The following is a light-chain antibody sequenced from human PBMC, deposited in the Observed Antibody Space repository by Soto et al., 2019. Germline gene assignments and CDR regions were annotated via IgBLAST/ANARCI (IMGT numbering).Light chain of an antibody. J-gene: IGKJ3*01. Sequence: EIPLTQSPSSLAASVGDRLTLTCRASRNVSIYLNWYQHKPGKGPTLLIHATSNLQIGVPSRFSGSGSGTEFTLTISSLQSEDFAVYYCQQYNNWPPVFGPGTKVDI. V-gene: IGKV1-39*01. CDR1: RNVSIY. CDR3: QQYNNWPPV. CDR2: ATS.